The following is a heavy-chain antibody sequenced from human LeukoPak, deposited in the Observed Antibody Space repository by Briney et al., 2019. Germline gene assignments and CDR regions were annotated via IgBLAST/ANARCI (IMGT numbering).Heavy chain of an antibody. CDR2: IYSGGST. CDR3: ARDLAHTQSFDI. J-gene: IGHJ3*02. V-gene: IGHV3-53*01. D-gene: IGHD2-2*02. CDR1: GITVSSNY. Sequence: GGSLRLSCAASGITVSSNYMNWFRQAPGKGLEWVSVIYSGGSTYYADSVKGRFTISRDNSKNTVYLQMNSLRAEDTAVYYCARDLAHTQSFDIWGRGTMVTVSS.